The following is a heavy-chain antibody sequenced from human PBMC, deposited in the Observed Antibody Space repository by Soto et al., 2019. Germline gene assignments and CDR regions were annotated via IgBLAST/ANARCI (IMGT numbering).Heavy chain of an antibody. CDR2: ISGSGGST. D-gene: IGHD3-22*01. CDR3: AKDLVIVVVKGADY. Sequence: PGGSLRLSCAASGFTFSSYAMSWVRQAPGKGLEWVSAISGSGGSTYYADSVKGRFTISRDNSKNTLYLQMNSLRAEDTAVYYCAKDLVIVVVKGADYWGQGTLVTVSS. J-gene: IGHJ4*02. V-gene: IGHV3-23*01. CDR1: GFTFSSYA.